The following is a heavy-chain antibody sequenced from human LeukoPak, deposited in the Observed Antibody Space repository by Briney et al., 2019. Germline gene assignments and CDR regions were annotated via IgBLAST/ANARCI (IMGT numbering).Heavy chain of an antibody. CDR1: GFTLSSYE. CDR3: ARLDGDYGYYYYGMDV. J-gene: IGHJ6*02. Sequence: GGSLRLSCAASGFTLSSYEMNWVRQAPGKGLEWVSYISSSGSTIYYADSVKGRFTISRDNAKNSLYLQMNSLRAEDTAVYYCARLDGDYGYYYYGMDVWGQGTTVTVSS. V-gene: IGHV3-48*03. D-gene: IGHD4-17*01. CDR2: ISSSGSTI.